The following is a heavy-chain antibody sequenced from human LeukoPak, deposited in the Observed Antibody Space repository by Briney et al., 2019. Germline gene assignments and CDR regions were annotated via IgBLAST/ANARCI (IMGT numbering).Heavy chain of an antibody. CDR1: GFTFSSYG. Sequence: PGGPLRLSCSASGFTFSSYGMHWVRQAPGKGLEWVAVIWYDGSNKYYADSVKGRFTISRDNSKNTLYLQMNSLRAEDTAVYYCAREEQWLIDYWGQGTLVTVSS. CDR3: AREEQWLIDY. V-gene: IGHV3-33*08. J-gene: IGHJ4*02. D-gene: IGHD6-19*01. CDR2: IWYDGSNK.